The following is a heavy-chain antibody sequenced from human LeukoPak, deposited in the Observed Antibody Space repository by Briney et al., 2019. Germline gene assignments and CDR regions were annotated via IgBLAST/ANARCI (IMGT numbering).Heavy chain of an antibody. CDR2: IYYSGST. V-gene: IGHV4-31*03. CDR1: GGSITIGVYY. J-gene: IGHJ4*02. D-gene: IGHD2-15*01. CDR3: ARTGSVCSGGSCYSYYFDY. Sequence: SETLSLTCTVSGGSITIGVYYWSWIRQHPGKCLEWIGYIYYSGSTYYNPSLKSRVTISVDTSKNQFSLKLSSVTAADTAVYYCARTGSVCSGGSCYSYYFDYWGQGTLVTVSS.